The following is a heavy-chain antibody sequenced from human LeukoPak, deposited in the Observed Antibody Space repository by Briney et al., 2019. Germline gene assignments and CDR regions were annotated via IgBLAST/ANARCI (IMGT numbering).Heavy chain of an antibody. CDR3: ARDDSDN. Sequence: GSLRLSCEASGFTFSKYWMSWVRQAPGKGLEWVANIKEDGSDKYYVDSVKGRFTISRDNARNSLFLQMNSLRAEDTALYYCARDDSDNWGQGTLVTVSS. CDR2: IKEDGSDK. J-gene: IGHJ4*02. V-gene: IGHV3-7*01. CDR1: GFTFSKYW.